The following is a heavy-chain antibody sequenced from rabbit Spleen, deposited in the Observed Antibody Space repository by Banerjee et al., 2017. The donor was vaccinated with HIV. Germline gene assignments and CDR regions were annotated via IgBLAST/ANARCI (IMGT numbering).Heavy chain of an antibody. Sequence: QEQLVESGGGLVKPEGSLTLTCKASGFILSNYWMCWVRQAPGKGLEWIGCISGGSSGSTYYASWAKGRFTISKASSTTVDLSVTSLTAADTATYFCARDSSGGDFWGQGTLVTVS. D-gene: IGHD1-1*01. CDR2: ISGGSSGST. CDR1: GFILSNYW. V-gene: IGHV1S45*01. J-gene: IGHJ6*01. CDR3: ARDSSGGDF.